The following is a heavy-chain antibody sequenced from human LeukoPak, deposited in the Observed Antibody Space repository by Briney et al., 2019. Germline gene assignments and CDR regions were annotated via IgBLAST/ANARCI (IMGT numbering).Heavy chain of an antibody. V-gene: IGHV4-39*01. Sequence: SETLSLTCTVSGGSISSSSYYWGWIRQPPGKGLEWIGSIYYSGSTYYNPSLKSRVTISVDTSKNQFSLKLSSVTAADTAVYYCARQAGRDFWSGYPYYFDYWGQGTLVTVSS. D-gene: IGHD3-3*01. J-gene: IGHJ4*02. CDR1: GGSISSSSYY. CDR2: IYYSGST. CDR3: ARQAGRDFWSGYPYYFDY.